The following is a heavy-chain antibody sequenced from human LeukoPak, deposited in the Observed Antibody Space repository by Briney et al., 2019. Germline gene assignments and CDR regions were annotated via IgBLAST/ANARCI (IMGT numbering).Heavy chain of an antibody. D-gene: IGHD3-3*01. CDR1: GFTFSSYG. V-gene: IGHV3-33*01. Sequence: GSLRLSCAASGFTFSSYGMHWVRQAPGKGLEWVAVIWYDGSNKYYADSVKGRFTISRDNSKNMLYLQMNSLRAEDTAVYYCARERAGSILDYWGQGTLVTASS. J-gene: IGHJ4*02. CDR2: IWYDGSNK. CDR3: ARERAGSILDY.